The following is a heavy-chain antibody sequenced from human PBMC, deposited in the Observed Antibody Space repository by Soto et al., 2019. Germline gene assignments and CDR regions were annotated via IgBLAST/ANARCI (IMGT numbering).Heavy chain of an antibody. V-gene: IGHV1-3*01. J-gene: IGHJ4*02. CDR1: GYTFTSYG. CDR2: INAANGDT. CDR3: ARDRGSGWYENFDF. Sequence: GASVKVSCKASGYTFTSYGIHWVRQAPGQRLEWMGWINAANGDTKYSPKFQGRVTITRDTSASTAYMELSRLRSDDTAVYYCARDRGSGWYENFDFWGQGTLVTVSS. D-gene: IGHD6-19*01.